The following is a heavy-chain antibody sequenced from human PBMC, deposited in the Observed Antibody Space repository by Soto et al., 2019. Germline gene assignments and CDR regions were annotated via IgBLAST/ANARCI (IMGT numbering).Heavy chain of an antibody. Sequence: SETLSITCTFSGDSIIISDFSWGWVRQPPGKGLEWIGSIFYLGSSYYNPSLKSRVTMSVDTSKNQFSLRLRSVTAADTALYFCARRSLALRKNNWFDPWGQGIMVTVSS. D-gene: IGHD3-3*02. CDR3: ARRSLALRKNNWFDP. J-gene: IGHJ5*02. CDR2: IFYLGSS. V-gene: IGHV4-39*01. CDR1: GDSIIISDFS.